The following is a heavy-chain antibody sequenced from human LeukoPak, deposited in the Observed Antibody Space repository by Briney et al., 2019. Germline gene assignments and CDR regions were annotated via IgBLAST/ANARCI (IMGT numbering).Heavy chain of an antibody. CDR2: IKVDRGEK. CDR1: GFIFNSYS. D-gene: IGHD1-26*01. Sequence: GGSVRLLWAASGFIFNSYSMRWARQARGGGRECLANIKVDRGEKKYVDSVNGRFTMAKDNGKGYLYLQINGLTDYGTAVYFCARGGSYPSCWSQGALVTVSS. CDR3: ARGGSYPSC. J-gene: IGHJ4*02. V-gene: IGHV3-7*01.